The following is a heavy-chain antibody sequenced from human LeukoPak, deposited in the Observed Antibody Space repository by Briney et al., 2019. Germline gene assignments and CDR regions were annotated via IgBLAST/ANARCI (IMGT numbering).Heavy chain of an antibody. CDR3: ARGNIAVAGTDY. Sequence: PSETLSLTCTVSGGSISSYYWSWIRQPPGKGLEWIGYIYYSGSTNYNPSLKSRVTISVDTSKNQFSLELSSVTAADTAVYYCARGNIAVAGTDYWGQGTLVTVSS. V-gene: IGHV4-59*01. CDR2: IYYSGST. CDR1: GGSISSYY. D-gene: IGHD6-19*01. J-gene: IGHJ4*02.